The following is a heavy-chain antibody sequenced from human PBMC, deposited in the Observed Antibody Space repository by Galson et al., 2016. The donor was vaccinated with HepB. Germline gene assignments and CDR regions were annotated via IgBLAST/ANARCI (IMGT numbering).Heavy chain of an antibody. V-gene: IGHV4-59*11. Sequence: SETLSLTCTVPGASISSQHYSWIRLPPGKGLEWIGDKSYPGITYYNPSLRGRVTMSVDTSNNQLSLRLTSVTAADTAVYYCTTTPPGYGGFSSWGQGTLVTVSS. D-gene: IGHD5-18*01. J-gene: IGHJ5*02. CDR1: GASISSQH. CDR3: TTTPPGYGGFSS. CDR2: KSYPGIT.